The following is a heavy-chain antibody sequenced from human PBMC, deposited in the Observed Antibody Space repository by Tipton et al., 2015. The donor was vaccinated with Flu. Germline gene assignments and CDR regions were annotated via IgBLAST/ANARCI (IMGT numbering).Heavy chain of an antibody. V-gene: IGHV4-4*07. CDR1: GGSISSYY. CDR3: ARAPRVGIYSAYDWGSYWYFDV. J-gene: IGHJ2*01. D-gene: IGHD5-12*01. Sequence: TLSLTCTVSGGSISSYYWSWIRQPAGKGLEWIGRVYNTGSTNYTPSLMGRVTMSIDTSKNQFSLRLSSVTATDTAMYYCARAPRVGIYSAYDWGSYWYFDVWGRGTLVNVSS. CDR2: VYNTGST.